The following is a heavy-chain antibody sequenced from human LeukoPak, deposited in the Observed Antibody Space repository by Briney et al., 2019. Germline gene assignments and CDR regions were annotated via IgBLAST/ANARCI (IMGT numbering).Heavy chain of an antibody. CDR1: GYSFTSFW. V-gene: IGHV5-51*01. D-gene: IGHD6-13*01. J-gene: IGHJ4*02. CDR3: ATLRNSGWSYVAY. CDR2: IYPAVSDT. Sequence: GESLKISCQNSGYSFTSFWISWVRQVPGKGLVWVGFIYPAVSDTRFSSFFQGHVTLSAGKSFSTAYLEWSSLPASDTAVYYCATLRNSGWSYVAYWGQGTLVPVSS.